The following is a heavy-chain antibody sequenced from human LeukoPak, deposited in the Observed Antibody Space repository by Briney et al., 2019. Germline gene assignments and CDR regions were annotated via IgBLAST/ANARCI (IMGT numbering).Heavy chain of an antibody. CDR3: ARVLNGWEQQAIDF. D-gene: IGHD1-26*01. CDR1: GFTFRNYW. Sequence: PGGSLRLSCAASGFTFRNYWMSWVRQAPGKGLEWVATIKQDGSEKYYGDSVKGRFTISRDNSKNTLYLQMSSLRSDDTAVYHCARVLNGWEQQAIDFWGQGTLVTVSS. V-gene: IGHV3-7*03. J-gene: IGHJ4*02. CDR2: IKQDGSEK.